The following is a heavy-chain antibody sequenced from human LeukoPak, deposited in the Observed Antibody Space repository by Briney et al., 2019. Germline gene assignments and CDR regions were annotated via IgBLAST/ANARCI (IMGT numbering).Heavy chain of an antibody. CDR3: ARESATGPRNWNWFDP. CDR2: INPYSGDT. CDR1: GYTFTGYH. V-gene: IGHV1-2*06. D-gene: IGHD1-1*01. Sequence: GASVKVSCKASGYTFTGYHIHWVRQAPGQGLEWMGRINPYSGDTNFAQKFQGRVTMTRDTSITTAYMDLSSLTPDDTAVYYCARESATGPRNWNWFDPWGQGTLVTVSS. J-gene: IGHJ5*02.